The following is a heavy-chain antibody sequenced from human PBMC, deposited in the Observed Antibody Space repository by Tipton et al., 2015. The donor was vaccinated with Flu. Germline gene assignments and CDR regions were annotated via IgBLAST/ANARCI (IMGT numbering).Heavy chain of an antibody. J-gene: IGHJ4*02. CDR2: IYPSGGGT. Sequence: LVQSGAEVKKPGASVRISCTASGYTFTNYNMHWVRQAPGQGPEWMGIIYPSGGGTTYAQRFQGRVTLTRDKSTSTVYMELSSLRSADTAFYYCARDRGFGAYTFDYWGQGTLVTVAS. V-gene: IGHV1-46*01. D-gene: IGHD3-10*01. CDR3: ARDRGFGAYTFDY. CDR1: GYTFTNYN.